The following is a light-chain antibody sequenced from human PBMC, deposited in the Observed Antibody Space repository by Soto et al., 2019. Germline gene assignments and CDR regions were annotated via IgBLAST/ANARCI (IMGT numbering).Light chain of an antibody. V-gene: IGKV1-39*01. CDR2: AAS. Sequence: DIQMTQSPSSLSASVGDRVTITCRARQSISTNLNWYQQKPGKAPKLLIYAASSLQSGVPSRFSGSGSGTEFTLTISSLQPEDFATYYCQQSYSAPLTFGGGNKVDIK. CDR1: QSISTN. CDR3: QQSYSAPLT. J-gene: IGKJ4*01.